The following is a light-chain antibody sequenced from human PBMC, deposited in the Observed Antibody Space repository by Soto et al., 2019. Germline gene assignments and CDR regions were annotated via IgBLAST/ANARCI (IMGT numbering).Light chain of an antibody. Sequence: QSVLTQPPSVSGSPGQSVTISCTGTSSDVGRYNRVSWYQQPPGTAPKLIIYEVSNRPSGVPDRFSGSKSGYTASLTISGLQAEDEADYYCSSYTTSSTVVFGGGTKLTVL. CDR2: EVS. CDR3: SSYTTSSTVV. V-gene: IGLV2-18*02. CDR1: SSDVGRYNR. J-gene: IGLJ2*01.